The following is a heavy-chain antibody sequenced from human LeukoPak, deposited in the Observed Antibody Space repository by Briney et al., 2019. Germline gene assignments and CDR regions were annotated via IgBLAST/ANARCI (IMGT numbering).Heavy chain of an antibody. CDR3: ASTLQWLSTYFDY. CDR1: GYSISSGYY. Sequence: SETLSLTCAVSGYSISSGYYWGWIRQPPGKGLEWIGNIYHSGSTYYGPSLKSRVTISVDTSKNQFSLNLSSVTAADTAVYYCASTLQWLSTYFDYWGQGALVTVSS. D-gene: IGHD6-19*01. V-gene: IGHV4-38-2*01. J-gene: IGHJ4*02. CDR2: IYHSGST.